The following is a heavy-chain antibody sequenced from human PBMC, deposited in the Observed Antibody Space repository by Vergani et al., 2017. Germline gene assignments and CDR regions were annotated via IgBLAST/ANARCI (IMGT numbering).Heavy chain of an antibody. Sequence: EVQLVESGGGLVQPGGSLRLSCAASGSTFSSYAMNWVRQAPGKGLEWVGRFEALADGGRITYGAPVKGRFSLSRDDSENRFYLHMNSLKVEDTGIYYCTADLYLSSGYCCDYWGPGTLVTVSS. J-gene: IGHJ4*02. D-gene: IGHD3-22*01. CDR3: TADLYLSSGYCCDY. V-gene: IGHV3-15*04. CDR2: FEALADGGRI. CDR1: GSTFSSYA.